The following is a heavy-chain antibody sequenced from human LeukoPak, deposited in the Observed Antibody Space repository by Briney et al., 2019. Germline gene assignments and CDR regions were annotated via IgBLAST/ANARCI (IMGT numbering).Heavy chain of an antibody. J-gene: IGHJ6*03. V-gene: IGHV3-21*01. CDR1: GFTFSSYS. Sequence: GGSLRLSCAASGFTFSSYSMNWVRQAPGKGLEWVSSISSSSSYIYYADSVKGRFTISRDNAKNSLYLQMNSLRAEDTAVYYCARAGGCYYYYMDVWGKGTTVTVSS. CDR2: ISSSSSYI. CDR3: ARAGGCYYYYMDV. D-gene: IGHD3-16*01.